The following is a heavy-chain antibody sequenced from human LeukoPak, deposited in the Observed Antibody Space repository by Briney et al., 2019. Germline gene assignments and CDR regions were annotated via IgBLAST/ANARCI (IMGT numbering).Heavy chain of an antibody. D-gene: IGHD6-25*01. V-gene: IGHV4-4*09. Sequence: SETLSLTCTVSGGSMTGYYWRWIRQPPGKGLDWIGNIYSGGSTKYNPSLESRVSISVDTSKRQFSLDLSSVTAADTAVYYCARRVAATGMVDSWGQGTLVTVSS. CDR2: IYSGGST. CDR1: GGSMTGYY. J-gene: IGHJ4*02. CDR3: ARRVAATGMVDS.